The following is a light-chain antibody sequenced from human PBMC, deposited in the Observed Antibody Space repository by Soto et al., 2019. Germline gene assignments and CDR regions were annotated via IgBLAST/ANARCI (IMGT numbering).Light chain of an antibody. V-gene: IGKV3-20*01. CDR3: QQYGSSPRYT. J-gene: IGKJ2*01. CDR1: QSVSSSY. CDR2: GAS. Sequence: EIVLTQSPGTLSLSPGERATLSCRASQSVSSSYLAWYQQKPGQAPRLLIYGASSRATGIPDRFSGSGSGTDFTLTISRLEPEDFALYYCQQYGSSPRYTFGQGTKLECK.